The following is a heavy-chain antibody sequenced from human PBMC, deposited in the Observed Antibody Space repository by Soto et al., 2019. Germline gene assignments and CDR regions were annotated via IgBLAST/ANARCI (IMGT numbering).Heavy chain of an antibody. CDR3: AKDRRVTGNYYYYGMDV. J-gene: IGHJ6*02. CDR2: ISYDGSNK. CDR1: GFTFSSYG. Sequence: HPGGSLRLSCAASGFTFSSYGMHWVRQAPGKGLEWVAVISYDGSNKYYADSVKGRFTISRDNSKNTLYLQMNSLRAEDTAVYYCAKDRRVTGNYYYYGMDVWGQGTTVTVSS. D-gene: IGHD2-8*01. V-gene: IGHV3-30*18.